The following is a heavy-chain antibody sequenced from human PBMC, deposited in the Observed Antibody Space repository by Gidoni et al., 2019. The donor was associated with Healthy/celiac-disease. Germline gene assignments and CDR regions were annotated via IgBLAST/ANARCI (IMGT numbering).Heavy chain of an antibody. J-gene: IGHJ6*02. CDR2: ISSSSSYI. Sequence: EVQLVESGGGLVKPGGSLRLSCAASGFTFSSYSMNWVRQAPGKGLEWVSSISSSSSYIYYADSVKGRFTISRDNAKNALYLQMNSLRAEDTAVYYCASAPSGLEWLSLDYYYGMDVWGQGTTVTVSS. CDR3: ASAPSGLEWLSLDYYYGMDV. D-gene: IGHD3-3*01. CDR1: GFTFSSYS. V-gene: IGHV3-21*01.